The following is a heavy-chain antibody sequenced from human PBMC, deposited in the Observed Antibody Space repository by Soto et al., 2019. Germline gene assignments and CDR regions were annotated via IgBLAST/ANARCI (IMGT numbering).Heavy chain of an antibody. CDR1: GYSISSGSS. CDR2: IYHGGTT. V-gene: IGHV4-38-2*02. D-gene: IGHD3-16*01. Sequence: SETLSLTCPVSGYSISSGSSWAWIRQPPGKGPEWIASIYHGGTTFYNPSLKSRITISVDTSNNQFSLKLTSVTAADTAVYFCARVPSTFDVYYAMDVWGQGTTVTVSS. J-gene: IGHJ6*02. CDR3: ARVPSTFDVYYAMDV.